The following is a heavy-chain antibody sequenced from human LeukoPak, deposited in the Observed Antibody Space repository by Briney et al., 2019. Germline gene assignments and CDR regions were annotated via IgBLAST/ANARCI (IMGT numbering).Heavy chain of an antibody. D-gene: IGHD7-27*01. CDR2: ISGSGYT. CDR1: GFTFSDYY. CDR3: ARGLNWVSYFDS. Sequence: GGSLRLSCAASGFTFSDYYMSWLRQAPGKGLEWVSYISGSGYTDYAESVKGRFTISRDNAENSLYLQMNSLRAEDTAVYYCARGLNWVSYFDSWGQGTLVTVSS. J-gene: IGHJ4*02. V-gene: IGHV3-11*03.